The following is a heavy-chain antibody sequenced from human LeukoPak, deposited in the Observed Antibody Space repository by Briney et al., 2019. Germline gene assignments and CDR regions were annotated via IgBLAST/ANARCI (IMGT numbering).Heavy chain of an antibody. D-gene: IGHD3-22*01. V-gene: IGHV4-4*07. CDR1: GDSITNKY. CDR3: ARESNYDRGGYLAWGPKKVYYFVMDV. CDR2: ISNSGSP. Sequence: SETLSLTCAVSGDSITNKYWTWIRQRAGRGLEFVGRISNSGSPNYKPSLNDPAPTSLDTFRKQVSLELTSVTAADTAVYFCARESNYDRGGYLAWGPKKVYYFVMDVWGQGTTVTAS. J-gene: IGHJ6*02.